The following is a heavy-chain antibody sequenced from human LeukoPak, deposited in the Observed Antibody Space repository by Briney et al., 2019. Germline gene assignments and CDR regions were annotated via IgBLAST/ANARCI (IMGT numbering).Heavy chain of an antibody. CDR1: GFSLSTSGVG. CDR3: AHLPVLRYFDEKGDAFDI. J-gene: IGHJ3*02. D-gene: IGHD3-9*01. V-gene: IGHV2-5*02. Sequence: SGPTLVKPTQTLTLTCTFSGFSLSTSGVGVGWIRQPPGKALEWLALIYWDDDKRYSPSLKSRLTITKDTSKNQVVLTMTNMDPVDTATYYCAHLPVLRYFDEKGDAFDIWGQGTMVTVSS. CDR2: IYWDDDK.